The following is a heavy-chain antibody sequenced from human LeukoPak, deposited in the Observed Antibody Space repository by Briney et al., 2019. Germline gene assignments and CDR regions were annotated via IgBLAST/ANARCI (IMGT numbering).Heavy chain of an antibody. J-gene: IGHJ4*02. Sequence: ASVKVSCKASGYTFTGYYMHWVRQAPGQGLEWMGWINPNSGGTNYAQKFQGRVTMTRDTSISTAYMELSRLRSDDTAVYYCARDLHIAARPSLFDDWGQGTLVTVSS. CDR2: INPNSGGT. CDR1: GYTFTGYY. V-gene: IGHV1-2*02. CDR3: ARDLHIAARPSLFDD. D-gene: IGHD6-6*01.